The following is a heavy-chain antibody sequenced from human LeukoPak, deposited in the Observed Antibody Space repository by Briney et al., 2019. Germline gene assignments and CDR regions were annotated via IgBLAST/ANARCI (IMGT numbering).Heavy chain of an antibody. Sequence: GRSLRLSCAASGFTFDDYAMHWVRQAPGKGLEWVSGISWNSGSIGYADSVKGRFTISGDNAKNSLYLQMNSLRAEDTALYYCAKVQVGGWFDPWGQGTLVTVSS. CDR3: AKVQVGGWFDP. V-gene: IGHV3-9*01. J-gene: IGHJ5*02. D-gene: IGHD3-10*01. CDR2: ISWNSGSI. CDR1: GFTFDDYA.